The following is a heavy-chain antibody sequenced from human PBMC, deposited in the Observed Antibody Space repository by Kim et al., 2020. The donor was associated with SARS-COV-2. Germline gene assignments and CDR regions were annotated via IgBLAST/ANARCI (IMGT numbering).Heavy chain of an antibody. CDR3: ARGLGGYYYVAGPHLFDY. CDR2: IYYSGST. V-gene: IGHV4-39*01. CDR1: GGSISSSSYY. D-gene: IGHD3-22*01. Sequence: SETLSLTCTVSGGSISSSSYYWGWIRQPPGKGLEWIGSIYYSGSTYYNPSLKSRVTISVDTSKNQFSLKLSSVTAADTAVYYCARGLGGYYYVAGPHLFDYWGQGTLVTVSS. J-gene: IGHJ4*02.